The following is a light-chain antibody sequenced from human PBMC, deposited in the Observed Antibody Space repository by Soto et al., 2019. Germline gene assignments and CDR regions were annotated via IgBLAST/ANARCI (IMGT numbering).Light chain of an antibody. V-gene: IGKV1-16*01. CDR1: QGISSS. J-gene: IGKJ2*01. Sequence: DIQMTQSPSSLSASVGDKVTITCRASQGISSSLAWFRLKPGRAPESVIFASSTLQGGVPSRFGGSGSGTHFTLTITSLQPEDSATFYCQQYESYPYTFGQGTRLEI. CDR3: QQYESYPYT. CDR2: ASS.